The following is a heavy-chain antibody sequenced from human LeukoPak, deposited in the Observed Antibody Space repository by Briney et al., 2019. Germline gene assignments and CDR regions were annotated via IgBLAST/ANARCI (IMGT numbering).Heavy chain of an antibody. CDR1: GGSISTYF. Sequence: SEALSLTCTVSGGSISTYFWSWIRQPPGGGLEWIGYIYYSGSTNFGPSLKSRVTISVDTSKNQFSLKLSSVTAADTAVYYCARGVPSYDSRGYYYDYWGQGTLVTVSS. J-gene: IGHJ4*02. CDR3: ARGVPSYDSRGYYYDY. V-gene: IGHV4-59*08. CDR2: IYYSGST. D-gene: IGHD3-22*01.